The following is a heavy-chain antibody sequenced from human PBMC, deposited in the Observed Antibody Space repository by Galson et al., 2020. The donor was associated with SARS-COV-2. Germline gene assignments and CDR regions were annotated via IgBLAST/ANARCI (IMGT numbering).Heavy chain of an antibody. CDR2: INPNSGGT. Sequence: GESLKISCKASGYTFTGYYMHWVRQAPGQGLEWMGWINPNSGGTNYAQKFQGWVTMTRDTSISTAYMELSRLRSDDTAVYYCARDRPYYYGSGSYYKPYYYYGMDVWGQGTTVTVSS. CDR3: ARDRPYYYGSGSYYKPYYYYGMDV. CDR1: GYTFTGYY. D-gene: IGHD3-10*01. V-gene: IGHV1-2*04. J-gene: IGHJ6*02.